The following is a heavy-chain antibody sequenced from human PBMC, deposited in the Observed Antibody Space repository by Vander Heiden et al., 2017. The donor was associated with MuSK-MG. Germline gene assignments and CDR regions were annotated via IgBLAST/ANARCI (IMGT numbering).Heavy chain of an antibody. J-gene: IGHJ6*02. D-gene: IGHD5-12*01. CDR3: AKPLIVSKITYFYNMDV. CDR2: ISFDRNNR. Sequence: QVQLVESGGGVVQPGRYLRLACAASGFTFSTHAMDWVRQAPGKGLEWVAVISFDRNNRYYADSVEGRFTTSRDNSKNTVYLQMNSLRAEDTAVYYCAKPLIVSKITYFYNMDVWGQGTTVTVSS. CDR1: GFTFSTHA. V-gene: IGHV3-30*04.